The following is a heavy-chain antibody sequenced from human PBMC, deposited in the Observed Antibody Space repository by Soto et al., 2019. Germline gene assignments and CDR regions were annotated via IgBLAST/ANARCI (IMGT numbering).Heavy chain of an antibody. CDR3: ARGGSEGGLDV. V-gene: IGHV4-59*01. CDR1: GASISTYY. Sequence: QMQLQESGPGVVKPSETLSLTCTVSGASISTYYWTWIRQAPGKGLEWIGYLYYNGNTNYNPSPTRGVTLSVDTSKNHFYLTLTSATAADTAVYFCARGGSEGGLDVWGQGTTVAVSS. CDR2: LYYNGNT. D-gene: IGHD3-10*01. J-gene: IGHJ6*02.